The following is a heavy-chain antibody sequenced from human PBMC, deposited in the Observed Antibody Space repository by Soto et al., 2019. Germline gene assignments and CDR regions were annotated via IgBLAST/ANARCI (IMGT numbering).Heavy chain of an antibody. CDR2: IHHREST. CDR1: GGSVRSNNW. V-gene: IGHV4-4*02. CDR3: GCRVEDISYDYYGMDV. Sequence: LRRTLSLTCAVSGGSVRSNNWWFWVRQPPGKGLEWIGEIHHRESTNLNPSLKSRVTISVDRSKNEFSLKVKSVTAADTAVYYCGCRVEDISYDYYGMDVWGQGTTVTVSS. D-gene: IGHD2-15*01. J-gene: IGHJ6*02.